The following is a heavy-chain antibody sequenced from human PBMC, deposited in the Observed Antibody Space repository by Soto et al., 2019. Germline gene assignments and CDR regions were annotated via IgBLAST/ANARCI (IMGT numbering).Heavy chain of an antibody. J-gene: IGHJ5*02. CDR3: ARHGSS. CDR2: IYYSGQT. V-gene: IGHV4-39*01. Sequence: SETLSLTCSVSGVSISDSSYYWGWIRQPPGKGLQWIGSIYYSGQTYYNPSLKSRVTISIDRSKNQISLNLTSVTATDTAFYYCARHGSSWGQGTLVTVSS. CDR1: GVSISDSSYY.